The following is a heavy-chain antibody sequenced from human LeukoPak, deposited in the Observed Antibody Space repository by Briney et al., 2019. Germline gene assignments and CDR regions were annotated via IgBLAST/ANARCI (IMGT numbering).Heavy chain of an antibody. CDR1: GGSISSYY. D-gene: IGHD6-13*01. CDR2: IYTSGST. CDR3: ARHSSWYGYYYMDV. J-gene: IGHJ6*03. Sequence: SETLSLTCTVSGGSISSYYWSWIRQPPGKGLAWIGYIYTSGSTNYNPSLKSRVTISVDTSKNQFSLKLSSVTAADTAVYYCARHSSWYGYYYMDVWGKGTTVTVSS. V-gene: IGHV4-4*09.